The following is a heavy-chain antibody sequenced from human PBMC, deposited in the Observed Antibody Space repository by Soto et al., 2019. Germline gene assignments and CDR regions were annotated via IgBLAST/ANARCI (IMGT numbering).Heavy chain of an antibody. CDR2: ISWNSGSI. V-gene: IGHV3-9*01. CDR3: AKAGGLRHIDY. J-gene: IGHJ4*02. CDR1: GFTFDDYA. D-gene: IGHD5-12*01. Sequence: GGSLRLSCAASGFTFDDYAMHWVRQAPGKGLEWVSGISWNSGSIGYADSVKGRFTISRDNAKNSLYLQMNSLRAEDTALYYCAKAGGLRHIDYWGQGTLVTVSS.